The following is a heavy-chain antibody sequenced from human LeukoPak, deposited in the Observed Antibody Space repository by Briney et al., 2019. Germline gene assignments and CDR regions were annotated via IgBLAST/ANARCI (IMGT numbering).Heavy chain of an antibody. Sequence: ASVKVSCKASGYTFTSYGISWVRQAPGQGLEWMGWISAYNGNTNYAQKLKGKVTMTTDTSTSTAYMELRSLRSDDTAVYYCARSEIIVGATLGGFDYWGQGTLVTVSS. D-gene: IGHD1-26*01. CDR2: ISAYNGNT. CDR3: ARSEIIVGATLGGFDY. V-gene: IGHV1-18*01. J-gene: IGHJ4*02. CDR1: GYTFTSYG.